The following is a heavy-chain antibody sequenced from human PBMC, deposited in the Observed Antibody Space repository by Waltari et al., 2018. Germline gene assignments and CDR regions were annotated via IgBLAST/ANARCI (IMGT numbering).Heavy chain of an antibody. Sequence: QVQLQESGPGLVKPSQTLSLICTVSGGSINSGDYYWNWIRQTPGKGLEWIGYIYYSGDTYYNPSLKTRVTMSVDTSKNQFSLNLNSVTATDTAVYYCATVGVLIPGNVFDIWGQGTMVTVSS. J-gene: IGHJ3*02. D-gene: IGHD3-16*01. CDR1: GGSINSGDYY. CDR2: IYYSGDT. V-gene: IGHV4-30-4*08. CDR3: ATVGVLIPGNVFDI.